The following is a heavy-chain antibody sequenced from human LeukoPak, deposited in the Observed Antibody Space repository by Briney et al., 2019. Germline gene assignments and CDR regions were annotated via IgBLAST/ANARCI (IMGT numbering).Heavy chain of an antibody. Sequence: GASVKVSCKASGYTFTSYYMHWARQAPGQGLEWMGIINPSGGSTSYAQKFQGRVTMTRDTSTSTVYMELSSLRSEDTAVYYCARDKSGHYYDSSGQLDYWGQGTLVTVSS. J-gene: IGHJ4*02. CDR3: ARDKSGHYYDSSGQLDY. CDR1: GYTFTSYY. CDR2: INPSGGST. V-gene: IGHV1-46*01. D-gene: IGHD3-22*01.